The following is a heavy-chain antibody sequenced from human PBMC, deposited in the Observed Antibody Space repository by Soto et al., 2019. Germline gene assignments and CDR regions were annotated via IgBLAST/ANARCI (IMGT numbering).Heavy chain of an antibody. D-gene: IGHD3-22*01. J-gene: IGHJ6*02. CDR3: ARALLSHSYDSGGYDSYFHAMDV. V-gene: IGHV1-69*06. Sequence: SVKVSCQASGGTFSSLDINWVRQAPGQGLEWMGGIIPISETTNYAQIFQGRVSIVADISTSTAYMELSRLRSEDTAVYYCARALLSHSYDSGGYDSYFHAMDVWGQGTPVTVSS. CDR2: IIPISETT. CDR1: GGTFSSLD.